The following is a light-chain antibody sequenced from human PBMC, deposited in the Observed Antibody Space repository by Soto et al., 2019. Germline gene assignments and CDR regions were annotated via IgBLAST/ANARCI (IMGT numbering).Light chain of an antibody. CDR2: EVS. J-gene: IGLJ1*01. Sequence: QSALTQPASVSGSPGQSITISCTGTSSDVGGYNFVSWYQHHPGKAPKLIIYEVSNRPSGVSNRFSGSKSGNTASLTISGLQADDEAGYYCSSYTGSSTYVFGSGTKVPS. CDR1: SSDVGGYNF. V-gene: IGLV2-14*01. CDR3: SSYTGSSTYV.